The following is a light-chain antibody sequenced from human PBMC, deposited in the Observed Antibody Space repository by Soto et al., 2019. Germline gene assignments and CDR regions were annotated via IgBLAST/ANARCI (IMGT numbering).Light chain of an antibody. J-gene: IGLJ3*02. Sequence: QCVLTQPPSASGSPGQSVTISCTGTSCYVGGYNYVSWYQQHPGKAPKLMIYEVSKRPSGVPDRFSGSKSGNTASLTVSGLQAEDEADYYCSSYAGSDNWVFGGGTKVTAL. CDR1: SCYVGGYNY. V-gene: IGLV2-8*01. CDR2: EVS. CDR3: SSYAGSDNWV.